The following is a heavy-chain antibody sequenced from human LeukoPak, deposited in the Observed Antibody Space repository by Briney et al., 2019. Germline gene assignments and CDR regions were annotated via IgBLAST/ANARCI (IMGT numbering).Heavy chain of an antibody. J-gene: IGHJ4*02. V-gene: IGHV1-69*13. CDR1: GGTFSSFA. D-gene: IGHD3-22*01. CDR3: ARGRGYYDSSGYSAYFDY. CDR2: IIPIFGTA. Sequence: GASVKVSCKASGGTFSSFAISWVRQAPGQGLEWMGGIIPIFGTANFAQKFQGRVTITADESTSTAYMELSSLRSEDTAVYYCARGRGYYDSSGYSAYFDYWGQGTLVTVSS.